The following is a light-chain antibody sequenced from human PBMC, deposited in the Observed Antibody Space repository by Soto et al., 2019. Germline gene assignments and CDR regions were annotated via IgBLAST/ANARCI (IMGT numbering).Light chain of an antibody. Sequence: EVVLTQSPATLSLSPGERATLSCRASQNVRTFIDWYQQKPGQAPRLLIYGASNRATGIPARFSGSGSGTDFTLSINNLEPEDFAVYYCQQRSNWPPITFGQGTRLEIK. V-gene: IGKV3-11*01. CDR2: GAS. CDR1: QNVRTF. CDR3: QQRSNWPPIT. J-gene: IGKJ5*01.